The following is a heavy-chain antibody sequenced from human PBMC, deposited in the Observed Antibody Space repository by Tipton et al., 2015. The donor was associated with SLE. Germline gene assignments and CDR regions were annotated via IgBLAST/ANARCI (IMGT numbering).Heavy chain of an antibody. CDR1: GGSISSGDYY. D-gene: IGHD6-13*01. Sequence: TLSLTCSVSGGSISSGDYYWTWIRQRPGEGLEWIGYIYYSGSTNYNPSLESRLTISVDTSKNQFSLKLNSVTAADTAVYYCARGSGRYSSSWYFFYYYMDVWGKGTTVTVSS. CDR3: ARGSGRYSSSWYFFYYYMDV. J-gene: IGHJ6*03. CDR2: IYYSGST. V-gene: IGHV4-30-4*08.